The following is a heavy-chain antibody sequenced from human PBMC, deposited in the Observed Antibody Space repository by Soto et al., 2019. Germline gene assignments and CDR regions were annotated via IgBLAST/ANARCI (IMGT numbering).Heavy chain of an antibody. CDR2: IFPSGTT. Sequence: SETLSLTCGVSGGSLSGATYSWNWIRQPPGKGQEWIGYIFPSGTTYYNPSLNTRVTISIDVSKNQFSLSLRSLTAADTAVYYCARSREFDYWGQGTLVTVSS. CDR1: GGSLSGATYS. V-gene: IGHV4-30-2*01. CDR3: ARSREFDY. J-gene: IGHJ4*02.